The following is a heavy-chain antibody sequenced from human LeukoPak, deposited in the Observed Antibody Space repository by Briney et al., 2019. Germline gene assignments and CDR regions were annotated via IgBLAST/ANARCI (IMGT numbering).Heavy chain of an antibody. V-gene: IGHV4-59*08. Sequence: SETLSLTCTVSGGSISSYYWSWIRQPPGKGLEWIGYIYYSGSTNYNPSLKSRVTISVDTSKNQFSLKLSSVTAADTAVYYCARLRAVAAFDAFDIWGQGTMVTASS. CDR1: GGSISSYY. CDR3: ARLRAVAAFDAFDI. CDR2: IYYSGST. D-gene: IGHD6-19*01. J-gene: IGHJ3*02.